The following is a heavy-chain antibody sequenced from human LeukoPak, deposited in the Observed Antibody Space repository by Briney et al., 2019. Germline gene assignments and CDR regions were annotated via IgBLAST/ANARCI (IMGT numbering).Heavy chain of an antibody. CDR3: ARVTRGWWLLSKDHDY. D-gene: IGHD3-3*01. CDR1: GYTFTSYG. J-gene: IGHJ4*02. CDR2: ISAYNGNT. Sequence: GASVKVSCKASGYTFTSYGISWVRRAPGQGPEWMGWISAYNGNTNYAQKLQGRVTMTTDTSTSTAYMELRSLRSDDTAVYYCARVTRGWWLLSKDHDYWGQGTLVTVSS. V-gene: IGHV1-18*01.